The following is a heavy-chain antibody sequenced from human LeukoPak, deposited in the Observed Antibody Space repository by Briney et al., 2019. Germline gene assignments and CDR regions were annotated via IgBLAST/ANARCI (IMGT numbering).Heavy chain of an antibody. CDR1: GFTFSSYW. CDR3: ARDCRGRYSYGHRRQPVDY. Sequence: GGSLRLSCAASGFTFSSYWMSWVRQAPGKGLEWVANIKQDGSEKYYVDSVKGRFTISRDNAKNSLYLQMNSLRAEDTAVYYCARDCRGRYSYGHRRQPVDYWGQGTLVTVSS. D-gene: IGHD5-18*01. V-gene: IGHV3-7*01. CDR2: IKQDGSEK. J-gene: IGHJ4*02.